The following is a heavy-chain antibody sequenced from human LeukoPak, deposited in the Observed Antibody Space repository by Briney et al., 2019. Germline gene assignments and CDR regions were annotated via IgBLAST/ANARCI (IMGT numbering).Heavy chain of an antibody. CDR2: ISYDGSNK. J-gene: IGHJ4*02. D-gene: IGHD5-12*01. CDR3: AKDRTAGYDGLVDY. Sequence: GGSLRLSCAASGFTFSNYGMHWVLQAPGKGLEWVAVISYDGSNKYYTDSVKGRFTISRDNSKNTLYLQMNSLRAEDTAVYYCAKDRTAGYDGLVDYWGQGTLVTVSS. V-gene: IGHV3-30*18. CDR1: GFTFSNYG.